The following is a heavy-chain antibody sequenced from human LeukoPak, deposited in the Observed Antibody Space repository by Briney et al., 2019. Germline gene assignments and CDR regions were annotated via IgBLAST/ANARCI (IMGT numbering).Heavy chain of an antibody. D-gene: IGHD2-2*01. CDR2: IYYSGST. J-gene: IGHJ4*02. V-gene: IGHV4-59*01. Sequence: SETLSLTCTVSGGSISSYYWSWIRQPPGKGLEWIGYIYYSGSTNYNPSLKSRVTISVDTSKNQFSLKLSSVTAADTAVYYCARDARLGGSSTFDYWGQGTLVTVSS. CDR1: GGSISSYY. CDR3: ARDARLGGSSTFDY.